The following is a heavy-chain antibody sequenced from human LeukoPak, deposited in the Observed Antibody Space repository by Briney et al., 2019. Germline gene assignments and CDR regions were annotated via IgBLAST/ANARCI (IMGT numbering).Heavy chain of an antibody. CDR3: TTDYGGNSGVSG. CDR2: IRSKAYGGTT. J-gene: IGHJ4*02. Sequence: GGSLRLSCTASGFTFGDYAMRWVRQAPGKGLEWVGFIRSKAYGGTTEYAASVKGRFTISRDDSKSIAYLQMNSLKTEDTAVYYCTTDYGGNSGVSGWGQGTLVTVSS. D-gene: IGHD4-23*01. CDR1: GFTFGDYA. V-gene: IGHV3-49*04.